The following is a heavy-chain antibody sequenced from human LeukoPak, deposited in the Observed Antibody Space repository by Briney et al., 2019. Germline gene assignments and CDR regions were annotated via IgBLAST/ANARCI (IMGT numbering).Heavy chain of an antibody. D-gene: IGHD5-18*01. CDR2: IYASGST. J-gene: IGHJ4*02. CDR3: ARGGTAMDAFDY. V-gene: IGHV4-4*07. CDR1: GGSISNYY. Sequence: SETLSLTCTVSGGSISNYYWSWIRQPAGKGLEWIGRIYASGSTTFNPSLKSRVTMSVDTSKNFFSLRLSSVTAVDTAVYYCARGGTAMDAFDYWGQGTQVTVSS.